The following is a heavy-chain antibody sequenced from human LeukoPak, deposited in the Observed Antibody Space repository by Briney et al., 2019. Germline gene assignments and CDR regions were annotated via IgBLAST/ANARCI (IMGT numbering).Heavy chain of an antibody. Sequence: GGSLRLSCAASGFTVSNFYMSWVRLAPGKGLEWVSVIYSGGSTDYADSVKGRFTISRDNSKNTLYLQMNSLRAEDTAVYYCARGYSYGEGVDYWGQGTLVTVSS. J-gene: IGHJ4*02. D-gene: IGHD5-18*01. CDR1: GFTVSNFY. CDR2: IYSGGST. V-gene: IGHV3-53*01. CDR3: ARGYSYGEGVDY.